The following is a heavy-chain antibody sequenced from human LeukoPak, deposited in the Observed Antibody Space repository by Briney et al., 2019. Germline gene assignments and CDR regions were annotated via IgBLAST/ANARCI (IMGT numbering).Heavy chain of an antibody. CDR1: GFTISTYW. Sequence: PGGSLRLSCAASGFTISTYWMSWVRQAPGKGLEWVATIKYDGNEKYYVDSVRGRFTISRDNAKNSLYLQMNSLTAEDTAVFYCVRESFSRGDFNWGQGTLVSVSS. CDR2: IKYDGNEK. V-gene: IGHV3-7*01. D-gene: IGHD7-27*01. CDR3: VRESFSRGDFN. J-gene: IGHJ4*02.